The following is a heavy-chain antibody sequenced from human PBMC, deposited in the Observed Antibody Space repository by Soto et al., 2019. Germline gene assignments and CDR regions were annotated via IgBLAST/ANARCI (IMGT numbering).Heavy chain of an antibody. CDR1: GDSFSSGDYY. CDR3: ARVPHDGTYYYFDY. CDR2: IYYGGRA. V-gene: IGHV4-30-4*01. J-gene: IGHJ4*02. Sequence: QVQLQESGPGLVKPSQTLSLTCTVSGDSFSSGDYYWAWIRQPPGTGLEWIGYIYYGGRAYYNPSLESRLTISIATSKSQFSLQLESVTAADTAVYYCARVPHDGTYYYFDYWGQGNLVTVSS. D-gene: IGHD1-26*01.